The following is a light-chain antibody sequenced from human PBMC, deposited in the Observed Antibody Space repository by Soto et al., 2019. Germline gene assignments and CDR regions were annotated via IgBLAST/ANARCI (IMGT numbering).Light chain of an antibody. CDR2: LGS. J-gene: IGKJ1*01. Sequence: DIVMTQSPLSXPVTPGEPASISCRSSQSLLHSNGYNYLDWYLQKPGQSPQLLIYLGSNRASGVPDRFSGSGSGTDFTLKISRVEAEDVGVYYCIQALQTPWTFGQGTKVDIK. V-gene: IGKV2-28*01. CDR3: IQALQTPWT. CDR1: QSLLHSNGYNY.